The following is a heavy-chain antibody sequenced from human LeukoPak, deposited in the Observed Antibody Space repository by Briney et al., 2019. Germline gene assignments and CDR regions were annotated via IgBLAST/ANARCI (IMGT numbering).Heavy chain of an antibody. D-gene: IGHD2-15*01. CDR3: ARLIQRYCSGGSCYLGGEGY. CDR2: MNPNSGNT. V-gene: IGHV1-8*01. CDR1: GYTFTSYD. J-gene: IGHJ4*02. Sequence: GASVKVSCKASGYTFTSYDINRVRQATGQGLEWMGWMNPNSGNTGYAQKFQGRVTMTRNTSISTAYMELSSLRSEDTAVYYCARLIQRYCSGGSCYLGGEGYWGQGTLVTVSS.